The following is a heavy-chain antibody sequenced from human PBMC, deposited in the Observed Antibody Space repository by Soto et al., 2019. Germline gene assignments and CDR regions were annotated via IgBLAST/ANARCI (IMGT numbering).Heavy chain of an antibody. CDR3: ARLIGNSWLDS. D-gene: IGHD2-8*01. J-gene: IGHJ5*01. V-gene: IGHV3-7*02. CDR1: GFIFSSYW. Sequence: PGGSLRLSCSASGFIFSSYWMSWLRQAPGKGLEWVASMNEYGSERYYVDSVKGRFTINPDTSNNQLSLQLNSVTPDDTAVYYCARLIGNSWLDSWGQGTLVTVSS. CDR2: MNEYGSER.